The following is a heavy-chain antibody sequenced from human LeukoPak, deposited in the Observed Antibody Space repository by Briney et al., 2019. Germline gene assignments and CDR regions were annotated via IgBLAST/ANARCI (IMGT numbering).Heavy chain of an antibody. D-gene: IGHD6-13*01. CDR1: GGSISSGGYY. J-gene: IGHJ4*02. V-gene: IGHV4-30-2*01. CDR2: IYHSGST. Sequence: SQTLSLTCTVSGGSISSGGYYWSWIRQPPGKGLEWIGYIYHSGSTYYNPSLKSRVTISVDRSKNQFSLNLSSVTAADTAVYYCARGRSSSNKFDYWGQGTPVTVSS. CDR3: ARGRSSSNKFDY.